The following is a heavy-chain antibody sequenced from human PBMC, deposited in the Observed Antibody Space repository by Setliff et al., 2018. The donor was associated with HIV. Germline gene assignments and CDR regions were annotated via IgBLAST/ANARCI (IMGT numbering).Heavy chain of an antibody. CDR3: ARDSEWGSYIFWTFDI. D-gene: IGHD1-26*01. CDR2: ISAYNGNT. V-gene: IGHV1-18*01. CDR1: GYTFTSYG. J-gene: IGHJ3*02. Sequence: GASVKVSCKASGYTFTSYGISWVRQAPGQGLEWMGWISAYNGNTNYAQKLQGRVTMTTDTSTSTAYTELRSLRSDDTAVYYCARDSEWGSYIFWTFDIWGQGTMVTVSS.